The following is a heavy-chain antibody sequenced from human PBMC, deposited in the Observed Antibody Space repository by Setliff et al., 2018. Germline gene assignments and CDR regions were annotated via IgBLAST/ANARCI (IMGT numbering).Heavy chain of an antibody. CDR2: INTGGGSA. V-gene: IGHV1-46*01. CDR3: ARGGVAAAGRKGVFEY. J-gene: IGHJ4*02. Sequence: GESLKISCKASGYSFSNFWINWVRQLPGKGLEWMGTINTGGGSASIVDQFQGRVTMTRDTSTSTVYMEFSSLKSDDTAVYYCARGGVAAAGRKGVFEYWGQGTLVTVSS. CDR1: GYSFSNFW. D-gene: IGHD6-13*01.